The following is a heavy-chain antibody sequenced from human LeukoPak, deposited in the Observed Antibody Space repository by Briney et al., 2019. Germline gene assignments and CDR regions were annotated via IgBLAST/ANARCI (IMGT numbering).Heavy chain of an antibody. CDR1: AFTFGNAW. V-gene: IGHV3-15*01. Sequence: GGSLRLSCAASAFTFGNAWMSWVRQAPGKGLEWVGRIKSKTYGGTADYAAPVKGRFTISRDDSKNTLYLQINSLKTEDTAVYYCTTVGLSGYYDRSGYYYFDYWGQGTLVTVSS. J-gene: IGHJ4*02. CDR2: IKSKTYGGTA. D-gene: IGHD3-22*01. CDR3: TTVGLSGYYDRSGYYYFDY.